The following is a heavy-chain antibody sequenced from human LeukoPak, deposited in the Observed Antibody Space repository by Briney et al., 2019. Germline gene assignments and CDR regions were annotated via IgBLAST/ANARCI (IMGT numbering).Heavy chain of an antibody. CDR3: ARGPRHRLWFGRGEDPPNWFDP. CDR2: IKQDGSEK. Sequence: LAGGSLRLSCAASGFTFSSYWMSWVRQAPGKGLEWVANIKQDGSEKYYVDSVKGRFTISRDNAKNSLYLQMNSLRAEDTAVYYCARGPRHRLWFGRGEDPPNWFDPWGQGTLVTVSS. CDR1: GFTFSSYW. J-gene: IGHJ5*02. D-gene: IGHD3-10*01. V-gene: IGHV3-7*01.